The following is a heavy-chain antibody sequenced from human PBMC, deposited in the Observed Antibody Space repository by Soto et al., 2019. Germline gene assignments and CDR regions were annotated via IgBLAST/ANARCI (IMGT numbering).Heavy chain of an antibody. D-gene: IGHD6-19*01. J-gene: IGHJ4*02. CDR3: ARASDGYRSGWYVGYFDF. Sequence: QVQLVQSGAEVRKPGASVKVSCKASGYTFTSYGISWVRQAPGQGLEWMGWIRAYNGYTNYAQKFQGRVTVTTDTSTSTAYMELRSLISDHTAVYYCARASDGYRSGWYVGYFDFWGQGTLVTVSS. CDR2: IRAYNGYT. V-gene: IGHV1-18*04. CDR1: GYTFTSYG.